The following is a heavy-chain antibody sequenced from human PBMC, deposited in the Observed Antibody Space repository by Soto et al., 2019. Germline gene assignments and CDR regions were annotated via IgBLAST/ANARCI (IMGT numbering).Heavy chain of an antibody. CDR3: ARIQVGRDGYNYDY. CDR2: IFSNDEK. Sequence: QVTLKESGPVLVKPTETLTLTCTVSGFSLSNARMGVSWIRQPPGKALEWLAHIFSNDEKSYSTSLKSRLTISKDTSKSQVVLTMTNMDPVDTATYYCARIQVGRDGYNYDYWGQGTLVTVSS. J-gene: IGHJ4*02. D-gene: IGHD5-12*01. V-gene: IGHV2-26*01. CDR1: GFSLSNARMG.